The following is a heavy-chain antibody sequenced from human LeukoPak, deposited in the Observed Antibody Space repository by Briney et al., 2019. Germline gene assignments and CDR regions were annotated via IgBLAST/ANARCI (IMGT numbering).Heavy chain of an antibody. CDR3: ARGGSGANGY. J-gene: IGHJ4*02. V-gene: IGHV3-74*01. D-gene: IGHD2-15*01. CDR2: INSDGSST. CDR1: GFTFSNYW. Sequence: GGSLRLSCAASGFTFSNYWMHWVRQAPGKGLVWVSRINSDGSSTSYADCVKGRFTISRNNAKNTLYMQMNRLRAEDTAVYYCARGGSGANGYWGQGTLVTVSS.